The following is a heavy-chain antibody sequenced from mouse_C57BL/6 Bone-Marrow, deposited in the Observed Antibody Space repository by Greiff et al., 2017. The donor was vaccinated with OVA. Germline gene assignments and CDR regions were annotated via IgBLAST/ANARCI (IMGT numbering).Heavy chain of an antibody. CDR3: ARGSRFITTDWYFDV. Sequence: QVQLQQSGPGLVAPSQSLSITCTVSGFSLTSYAISWVRQPPGKGLEWLGVIWTGGGTNYNSALKSRLSIRTDNSKSQVFLKMKSLQTDDAARYYCARGSRFITTDWYFDVWGTGTTVTVSS. J-gene: IGHJ1*03. V-gene: IGHV2-9-1*01. D-gene: IGHD1-1*01. CDR2: IWTGGGT. CDR1: GFSLTSYA.